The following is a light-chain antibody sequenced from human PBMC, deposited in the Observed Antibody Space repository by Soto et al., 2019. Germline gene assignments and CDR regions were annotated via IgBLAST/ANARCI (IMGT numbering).Light chain of an antibody. V-gene: IGLV1-47*02. CDR3: QSYDHTLSRSL. Sequence: QSVLTQPPSASGTPGQRVTISCSGSSSNIGSNYVYWYQQLPGTAPKLLIHRNTLRSSGVPDRFSGSKSGTSASLAITGLQAEDEADYYCQSYDHTLSRSLFGGGTKLTVL. J-gene: IGLJ3*02. CDR2: RNT. CDR1: SSNIGSNY.